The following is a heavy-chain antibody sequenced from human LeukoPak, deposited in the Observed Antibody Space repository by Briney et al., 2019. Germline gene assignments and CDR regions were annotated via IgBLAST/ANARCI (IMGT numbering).Heavy chain of an antibody. V-gene: IGHV3-21*01. CDR2: ISSSSSYI. D-gene: IGHD3-22*01. CDR1: GFTFSSYS. Sequence: GGSLRLSCAASGFTFSSYSMNWVRQAPGKGLGWVSSISSSSSYIYYADSVKGRFTISRDNAKNSLYLQMNSLRAEDTAVYYCARDNYYDRPYYFDYWGQGTLVTVSS. J-gene: IGHJ4*02. CDR3: ARDNYYDRPYYFDY.